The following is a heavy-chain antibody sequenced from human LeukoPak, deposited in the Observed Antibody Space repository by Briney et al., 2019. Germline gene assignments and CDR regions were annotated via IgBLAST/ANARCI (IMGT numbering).Heavy chain of an antibody. CDR3: AKDPGASVSGFHMDV. J-gene: IGHJ6*03. Sequence: GGSLRLSCAASGFTFRNYGMHWVRQTTGKGLEWVSFIWSDGNNRFYADSVKGRFTISRDNSKNMLYLQMDTLRSEDTALYYCAKDPGASVSGFHMDVWGKGTTVIVSS. CDR1: GFTFRNYG. CDR2: IWSDGNNR. D-gene: IGHD2-8*02. V-gene: IGHV3-30*02.